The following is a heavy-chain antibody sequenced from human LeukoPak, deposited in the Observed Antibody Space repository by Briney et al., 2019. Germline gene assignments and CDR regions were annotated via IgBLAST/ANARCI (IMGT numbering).Heavy chain of an antibody. V-gene: IGHV3-21*01. J-gene: IGHJ4*02. Sequence: GGSPRLSCAASGFTITSYSMNWVRQAPGKGLEWVSSISGRSSYIYYADSVKGRFTISRDNAKNSLYLQMNSLRADDTAVYYCARVPGDYWGQGTLVTVSS. D-gene: IGHD3-10*01. CDR2: ISGRSSYI. CDR3: ARVPGDY. CDR1: GFTITSYS.